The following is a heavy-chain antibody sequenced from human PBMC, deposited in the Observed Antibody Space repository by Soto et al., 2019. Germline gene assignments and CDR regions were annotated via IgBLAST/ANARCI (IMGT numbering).Heavy chain of an antibody. Sequence: SETLSLTCTVSGGSISSYYWSWIRQPPGKGLEWIGYIYYSGSTNYNPSLKSRVTLSVDTSKNQFSLKLSSVTAADTAVYYCARVAGAYCSGGSCPVHYFDYWSQGTLVTVSS. CDR2: IYYSGST. V-gene: IGHV4-59*01. CDR3: ARVAGAYCSGGSCPVHYFDY. D-gene: IGHD2-15*01. CDR1: GGSISSYY. J-gene: IGHJ4*02.